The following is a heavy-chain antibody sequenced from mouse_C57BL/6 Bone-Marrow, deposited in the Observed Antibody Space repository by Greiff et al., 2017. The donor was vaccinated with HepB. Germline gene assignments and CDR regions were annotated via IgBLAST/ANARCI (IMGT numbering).Heavy chain of an antibody. CDR3: AREGTGTGFDY. V-gene: IGHV1-64*01. J-gene: IGHJ2*01. CDR2: IHPNSGST. D-gene: IGHD4-1*01. Sequence: QVQLKQPGAELVKPGASVKLSCKASGYTFTSYWMHWVKQRPGQGLEWIGMIHPNSGSTNYNEKFKSKATLTVDKSSSTAYMQLSSLTSEDSAVYYCAREGTGTGFDYWGQGTTLTVSS. CDR1: GYTFTSYW.